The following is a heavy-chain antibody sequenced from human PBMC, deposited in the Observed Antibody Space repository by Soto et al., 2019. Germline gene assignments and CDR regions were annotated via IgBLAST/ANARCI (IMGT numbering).Heavy chain of an antibody. D-gene: IGHD6-6*01. CDR1: GYSFTSYW. Sequence: GESLKISCKGSGYSFTSYWIGWVRQMPGKGLEWMGIIYPGDSDTRYSPSFQGQVTISADKSISTAYLQWSSLKASDTAMYYCERRIAARKLSRYYYYGMDVWGQGTTVTVSS. J-gene: IGHJ6*02. CDR3: ERRIAARKLSRYYYYGMDV. V-gene: IGHV5-51*01. CDR2: IYPGDSDT.